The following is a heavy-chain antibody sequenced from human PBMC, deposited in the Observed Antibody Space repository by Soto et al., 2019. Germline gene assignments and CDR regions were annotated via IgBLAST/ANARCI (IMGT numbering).Heavy chain of an antibody. CDR3: ERHGITGSYYDALDI. CDR2: IKYSGTT. V-gene: IGHV4-39*01. CDR1: GGSISSSRCH. J-gene: IGHJ3*02. Sequence: SETLSLTCTVSGGSISSSRCHWGWIRQPPGKGLEWIASIKYSGTTFYNPSLKSRVTLSVDTSKNQFALKLSSVTAAETAVYYCERHGITGSYYDALDIWGQGTMVTVSS. D-gene: IGHD1-26*01.